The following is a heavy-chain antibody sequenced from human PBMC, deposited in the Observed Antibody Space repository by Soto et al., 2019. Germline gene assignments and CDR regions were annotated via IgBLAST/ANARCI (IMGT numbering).Heavy chain of an antibody. CDR3: ARSRGGYFGY. J-gene: IGHJ4*02. D-gene: IGHD2-15*01. CDR2: IYYYSGST. CDR1: GASISSYY. Sequence: QVQLQESGPGLVKPSETLSLTCTVSGASISSYYWSWIRQPPGKGLQWIGYIYYYSGSTNYNPSLKSRVTISVDMSKNQFSLKLSSVTAADTAVYYCARSRGGYFGYWGQGTLVPVSS. V-gene: IGHV4-59*01.